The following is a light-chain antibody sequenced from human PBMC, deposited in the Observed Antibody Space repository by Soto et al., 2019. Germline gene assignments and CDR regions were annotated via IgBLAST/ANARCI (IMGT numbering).Light chain of an antibody. CDR2: GAS. Sequence: EIVLTQSPGTLSLSPGERATLSCRASQSVSSSYLAWYQQKPGPAHRLLIYGASSRATGIPDRFSGSGSGTDFTITISRRETEDFAVYYCQEYGSSPKITFGGGTKVEIK. CDR3: QEYGSSPKIT. J-gene: IGKJ4*01. CDR1: QSVSSSY. V-gene: IGKV3-20*01.